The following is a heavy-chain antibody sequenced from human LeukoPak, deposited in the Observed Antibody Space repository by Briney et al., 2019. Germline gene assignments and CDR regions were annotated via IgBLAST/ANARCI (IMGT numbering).Heavy chain of an antibody. CDR2: MNKDGTAK. V-gene: IGHV3-7*01. D-gene: IGHD2-2*01. CDR3: AIFAGSVPGNSLL. J-gene: IGHJ6*04. Sequence: GGSLRLSCAASEFTSSAFWMSWVRRPAGKGLEWVANMNKDGTAKYDVDFVKGRSSIFRDNANNLVLLQMNSLRAEATAVYYCAIFAGSVPGNSLLWGKGTTVIVSA. CDR1: EFTSSAFW.